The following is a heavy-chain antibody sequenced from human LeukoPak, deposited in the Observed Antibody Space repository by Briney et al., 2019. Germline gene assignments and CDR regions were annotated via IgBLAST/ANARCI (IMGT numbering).Heavy chain of an antibody. CDR2: IYYSGST. CDR1: GSSISSYY. CDR3: ARVIAAVDYYYYYVDV. J-gene: IGHJ6*03. Sequence: SETLSLTCTVSGSSISSYYWSWIRQPPGKGLEWIGYIYYSGSTNYNPSLKSRVTISVDTSKNQLSLKLSSVTAADTAVYYCARVIAAVDYYYYYVDVWGKGTTVTVSS. D-gene: IGHD6-13*01. V-gene: IGHV4-59*01.